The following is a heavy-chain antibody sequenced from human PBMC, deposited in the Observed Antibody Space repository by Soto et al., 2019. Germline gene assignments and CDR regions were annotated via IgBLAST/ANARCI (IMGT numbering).Heavy chain of an antibody. CDR3: ARDTAAAGNAFDI. D-gene: IGHD6-13*01. Sequence: GGSLRLSCAASGFTFSSYAMHWVRQAPGKGLEWVAVISYDGSNKYYADSVKGRFTISRDNSKNTLYLQMNSLRAEDTAVYYCARDTAAAGNAFDIWGQGTIVTVSS. CDR2: ISYDGSNK. CDR1: GFTFSSYA. J-gene: IGHJ3*02. V-gene: IGHV3-30-3*01.